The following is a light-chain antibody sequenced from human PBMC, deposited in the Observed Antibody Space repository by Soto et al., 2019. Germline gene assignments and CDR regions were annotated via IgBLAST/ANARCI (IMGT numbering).Light chain of an antibody. V-gene: IGLV1-44*01. CDR1: SSNIGIND. Sequence: QSVLTQTPSASGTPGQRVTMSCSGSSSNIGINDVHWYRQLSGAVPQILIYDTAQRATGVPDRFSGSRYGISASLPISGLQSDDETEYHCAAWDDSLNGPVFGGGTKVT. CDR2: DTA. CDR3: AAWDDSLNGPV. J-gene: IGLJ2*01.